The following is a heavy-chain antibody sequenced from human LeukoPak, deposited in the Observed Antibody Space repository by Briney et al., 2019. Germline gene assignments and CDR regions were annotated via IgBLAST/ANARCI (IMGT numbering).Heavy chain of an antibody. J-gene: IGHJ4*02. CDR1: GDSVRSSSYF. CDR2: IYYSGST. V-gene: IGHV4-39*07. D-gene: IGHD2-2*01. CDR3: ARESRRSYCNEY. Sequence: PSETLSLTCTVSGDSVRSSSYFWAWIRQPPGKGLEWIANIYYSGSTYYNPSLKSRVTITLDTSKNQFSLNLTSVTAADTAEYFCARESRRSYCNEYWGQGTLVTVSS.